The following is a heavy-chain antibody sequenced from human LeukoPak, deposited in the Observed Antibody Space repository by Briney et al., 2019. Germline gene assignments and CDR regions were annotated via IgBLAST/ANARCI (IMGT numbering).Heavy chain of an antibody. D-gene: IGHD6-19*01. Sequence: GESLKISCKGSGYTFTNYWLGWLRQMPGKGLEWMGIIYPGDSDTRYSPSFQGQVTISADKSFTTAYLQWSSLKASDTAMYFCARTLSSDTKGWLYFGYWGQGTLVTVSS. CDR2: IYPGDSDT. V-gene: IGHV5-51*01. CDR1: GYTFTNYW. J-gene: IGHJ4*02. CDR3: ARTLSSDTKGWLYFGY.